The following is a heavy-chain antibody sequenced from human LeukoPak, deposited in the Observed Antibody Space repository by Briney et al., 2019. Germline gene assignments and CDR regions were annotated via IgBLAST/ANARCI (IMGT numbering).Heavy chain of an antibody. D-gene: IGHD1-1*01. V-gene: IGHV1-69*06. CDR2: IIPIFGTA. CDR3: ARELRQYNWNDRGYNWFDP. Sequence: GSSVKVSCKASGRTLSSYAISWVRQAPGQGLEWMGGIIPIFGTANYAQKFQGRVTITADKSTSTAYMELSSLRSEDTAVYYCARELRQYNWNDRGYNWFDPWGQGTLVTVSS. J-gene: IGHJ5*02. CDR1: GRTLSSYA.